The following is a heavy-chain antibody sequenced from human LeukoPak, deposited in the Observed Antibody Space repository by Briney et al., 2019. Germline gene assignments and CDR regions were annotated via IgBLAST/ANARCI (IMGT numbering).Heavy chain of an antibody. D-gene: IGHD3-22*01. Sequence: ASVKVSCKVSGYTLTELSIHWVRQAPGQGLEWMGRINPNSGGTNYAQKFQGRVTMTRDTSISTAYMELSRLRSDDTAVYYCARGTYESSGYPIWGQGTLVTVSS. CDR3: ARGTYESSGYPI. CDR1: GYTLTELS. CDR2: INPNSGGT. V-gene: IGHV1-2*06. J-gene: IGHJ4*02.